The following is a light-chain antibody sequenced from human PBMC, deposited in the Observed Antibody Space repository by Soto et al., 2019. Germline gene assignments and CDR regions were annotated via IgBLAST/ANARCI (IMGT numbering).Light chain of an antibody. Sequence: EIVMTQSPATLSVSPGEGASFSCSASQSINTKIAWYQLKPGQAPRLLIYDASIRATGIPARFSGSGSGTEFTLTISSLQSEDFAVYYCQQYNNWPPTWTFGQGTKVDNK. CDR2: DAS. CDR3: QQYNNWPPTWT. J-gene: IGKJ1*01. CDR1: QSINTK. V-gene: IGKV3-15*01.